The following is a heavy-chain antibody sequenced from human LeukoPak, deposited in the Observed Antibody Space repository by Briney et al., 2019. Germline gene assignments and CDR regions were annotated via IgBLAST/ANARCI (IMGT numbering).Heavy chain of an antibody. CDR3: TTDAATEVSLDY. D-gene: IGHD6-25*01. J-gene: IGHJ4*02. V-gene: IGHV3-15*01. CDR2: IKSKTDGGTT. Sequence: GGSLRLSCAGSGFIFSNAWISWVRQAPGKGLEWVGRIKSKTDGGTTDYPAPVKGRFTISRDDSKNTLYLQMKSLKTEDTAVYYCTTDAATEVSLDYWGQGTLVTASS. CDR1: GFIFSNAW.